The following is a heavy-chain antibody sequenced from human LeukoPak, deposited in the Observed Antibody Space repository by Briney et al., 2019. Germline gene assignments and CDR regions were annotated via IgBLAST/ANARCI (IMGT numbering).Heavy chain of an antibody. D-gene: IGHD2-2*01. CDR2: INHSGST. CDR3: ARGTTSFQYYFDY. Sequence: SETLSLTCAVYGGSFSGYYWSWIRQPPGKGLEWIGEINHSGSTNYNPSLKSRVTISVDTSKNQFSLKLSSVTAADTAVYYCARGTTSFQYYFDYWGQGTLVTVSS. V-gene: IGHV4-34*01. CDR1: GGSFSGYY. J-gene: IGHJ4*02.